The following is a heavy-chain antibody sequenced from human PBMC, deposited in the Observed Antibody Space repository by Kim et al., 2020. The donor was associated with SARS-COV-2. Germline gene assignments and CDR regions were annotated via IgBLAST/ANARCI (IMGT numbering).Heavy chain of an antibody. CDR2: ISGSGDTT. CDR1: GFTFSNYA. D-gene: IGHD3-22*01. V-gene: IGHV3-23*01. Sequence: GGSLRLSCAASGFTFSNYAMSWARQAPGKGLEWVSGISGSGDTTYYADAVKGRFTISRDNSKNTLYLQMNSLRAEDTAVYYCAKLIVSLVSSYFDYWGQGNLVTVFS. CDR3: AKLIVSLVSSYFDY. J-gene: IGHJ4*02.